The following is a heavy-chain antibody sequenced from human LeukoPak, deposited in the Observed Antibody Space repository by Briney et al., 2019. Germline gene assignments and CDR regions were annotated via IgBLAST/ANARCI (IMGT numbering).Heavy chain of an antibody. D-gene: IGHD3-16*01. CDR1: GGSISSYY. V-gene: IGHV4-4*07. CDR2: IYTSGST. Sequence: PSETLSLTCTVSGGSISSYYWSWIRQPAGKGLEWIGRIYTSGSTHYNPSLKSRVTISRDTSTNQFSLKLTSVTAADAAVYYCAGMIGYFDFWGQGTLVTVSS. J-gene: IGHJ4*02. CDR3: AGMIGYFDF.